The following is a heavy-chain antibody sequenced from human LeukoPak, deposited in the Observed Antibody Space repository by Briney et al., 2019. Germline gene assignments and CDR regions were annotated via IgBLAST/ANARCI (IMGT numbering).Heavy chain of an antibody. Sequence: SGGSLRLSCAASGFTFSSYAMHWVHQAPGKGLEWVAVISYDGSNKYYADSVKGRFTISRDNSKNTLYLQMNSLRAEDTAVYYCARAYSLDYWGQGTLVTVSS. V-gene: IGHV3-30*01. D-gene: IGHD6-13*01. CDR2: ISYDGSNK. J-gene: IGHJ4*02. CDR3: ARAYSLDY. CDR1: GFTFSSYA.